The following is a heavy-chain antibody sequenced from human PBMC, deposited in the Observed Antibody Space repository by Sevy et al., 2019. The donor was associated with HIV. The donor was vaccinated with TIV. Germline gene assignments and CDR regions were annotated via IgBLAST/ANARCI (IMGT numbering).Heavy chain of an antibody. V-gene: IGHV3-48*02. CDR2: TSSSSSTI. Sequence: GGSLRLSCAASGFTFSSYSMNWVRRAPGKGLEWVSYTSSSSSTIYYADSVKGRFTISRDNAKNSLYLQMNSLRDEDTAVYYCARSPDYYGSGTFDYWGQGTLVTVSS. J-gene: IGHJ4*02. CDR1: GFTFSSYS. CDR3: ARSPDYYGSGTFDY. D-gene: IGHD3-10*01.